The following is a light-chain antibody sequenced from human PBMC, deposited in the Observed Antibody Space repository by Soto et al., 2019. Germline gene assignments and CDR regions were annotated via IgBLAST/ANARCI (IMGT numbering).Light chain of an antibody. V-gene: IGKV1-5*03. CDR2: KAS. Sequence: DIQMTQSPSTLSASVGDRVTITCRASQSISTWLAWYQQKPGKAPKLLIYKASSLESGVPSRFSGSGSGTEFTLTISGLQPDDFATYYCQQYNNYPRTFGGGTNVEIK. J-gene: IGKJ4*01. CDR3: QQYNNYPRT. CDR1: QSISTW.